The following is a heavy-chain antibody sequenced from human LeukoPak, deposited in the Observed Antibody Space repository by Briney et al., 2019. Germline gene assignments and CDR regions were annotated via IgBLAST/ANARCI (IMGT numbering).Heavy chain of an antibody. J-gene: IGHJ4*02. D-gene: IGHD3-10*01. CDR2: INQDGSEK. Sequence: GGSLRLSCSVSGFTFSTYWMTWVRQAPGKGLEWVANINQDGSEKNYVDSVKARFTVSRDNAKNSLYLQMNSLTAEDTAVYYCLSGYSGSYLWGQGILVTVSS. CDR3: LSGYSGSYL. CDR1: GFTFSTYW. V-gene: IGHV3-7*01.